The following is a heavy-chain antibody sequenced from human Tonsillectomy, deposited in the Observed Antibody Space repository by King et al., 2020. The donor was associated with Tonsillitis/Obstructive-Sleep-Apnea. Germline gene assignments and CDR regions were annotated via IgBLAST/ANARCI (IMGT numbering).Heavy chain of an antibody. CDR2: ISSSGSTI. CDR3: ARVVSGVGATPDY. D-gene: IGHD1-26*01. Sequence: VQLVESGGGLVQPGGSLRLSCAASGFTFSNYEMNWVRQAPGKGLEWVSYISSSGSTIYYADSVKGRFTISRDNARSSVYLQMNSLKADDTAVYYCARVVSGVGATPDYWGQGTLVTVSS. J-gene: IGHJ4*02. CDR1: GFTFSNYE. V-gene: IGHV3-48*03.